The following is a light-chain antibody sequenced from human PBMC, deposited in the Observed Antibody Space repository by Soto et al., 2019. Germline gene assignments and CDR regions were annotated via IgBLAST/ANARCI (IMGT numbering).Light chain of an antibody. Sequence: QSALTQPASVSGSPGQSITISCTGTNSDVGYFPYVSWYQQHPGTAPNLIIYDGSNRPSGVSNRFSGSKSGNTASLTISGLQAEDEAHYYCNSYTSTSTVLFGGGTQLTVL. V-gene: IGLV2-14*03. CDR3: NSYTSTSTVL. CDR1: NSDVGYFPY. CDR2: DGS. J-gene: IGLJ2*01.